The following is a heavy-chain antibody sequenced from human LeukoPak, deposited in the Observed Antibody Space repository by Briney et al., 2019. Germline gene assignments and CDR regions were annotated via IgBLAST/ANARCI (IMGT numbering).Heavy chain of an antibody. CDR2: LYYSGST. CDR1: GGSISSSSYY. J-gene: IGHJ5*02. CDR3: ARQSRNWFDP. Sequence: PSQTLSLTCTVSGGSISSSSYYWRWIRQPPGKEQEWIGSLYYSGSTYYNPSLKSRVTISVDTPKHQFSLKLSSVTAADTAVYYCARQSRNWFDPWGQGTLVTVSS. V-gene: IGHV4-39*01.